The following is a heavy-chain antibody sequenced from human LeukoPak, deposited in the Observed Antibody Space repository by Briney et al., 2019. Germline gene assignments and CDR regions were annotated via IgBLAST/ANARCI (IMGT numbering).Heavy chain of an antibody. CDR2: IRYDASDK. J-gene: IGHJ4*02. D-gene: IGHD2-2*01. CDR1: GFIFSNYG. CDR3: AKDIPLRPAAMN. Sequence: GGSLKLSCAASGFIFSNYGIHWVRQAPGKGLEWVAFIRYDASDKYYADSVKGRFTISRDNSKNTLYLQMNSLRAEDTAVYYCAKDIPLRPAAMNWGQGTLVTVSS. V-gene: IGHV3-30*02.